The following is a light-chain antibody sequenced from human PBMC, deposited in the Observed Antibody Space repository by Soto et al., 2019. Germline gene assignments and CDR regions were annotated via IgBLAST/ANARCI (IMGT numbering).Light chain of an antibody. CDR3: QQYGSSSIT. CDR1: QSFGSSH. J-gene: IGKJ5*01. CDR2: GAS. V-gene: IGKV3-20*01. Sequence: EIVLTQSPGTLSLSPGERATLSCRASQSFGSSHLAWYQQKPGQAPRLLIYGASTRVTGTPDRFSGSGSGTDFTLTISRLASDDSAVYYCQQYGSSSITFGQGTRLEI.